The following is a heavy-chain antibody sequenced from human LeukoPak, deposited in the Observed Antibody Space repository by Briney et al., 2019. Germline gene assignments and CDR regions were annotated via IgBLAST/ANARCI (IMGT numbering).Heavy chain of an antibody. J-gene: IGHJ6*03. CDR1: GFTFSSYG. CDR2: ISGSGGST. CDR3: AKDLAHCSSTSCYLSYMDV. Sequence: GGSLRLSCAASGFTFSSYGMSWVRQAPGKGLEWVSAISGSGGSTYYADSVKGRFTISRDNSKNTLYLQMNSLRAEDTAVYYCAKDLAHCSSTSCYLSYMDVWGKGTTVTVSS. D-gene: IGHD2-2*01. V-gene: IGHV3-23*01.